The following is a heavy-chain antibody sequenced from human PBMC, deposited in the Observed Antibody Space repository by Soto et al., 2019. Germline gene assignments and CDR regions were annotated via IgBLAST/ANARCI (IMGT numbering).Heavy chain of an antibody. CDR3: ARGGFSSTSCLYFDS. J-gene: IGHJ4*02. D-gene: IGHD2-2*01. V-gene: IGHV4-31*03. Sequence: TLAITCTGSGGSISSGSHYWNWIRQHPGKGLEWIGYTSYSGSTHYHPSLQSRVTISVDMSKNQFSLSLSSVTAADTAVYYCARGGFSSTSCLYFDSWGQGTPVTVSS. CDR1: GGSISSGSHY. CDR2: TSYSGST.